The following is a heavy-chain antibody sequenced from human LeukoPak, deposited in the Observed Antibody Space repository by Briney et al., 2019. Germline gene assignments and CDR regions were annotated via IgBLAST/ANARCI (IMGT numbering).Heavy chain of an antibody. D-gene: IGHD3-9*01. Sequence: ASVKVSCKVSGYTLTELSMHWVRQATGQGLEWMGWVNPNSGNTGYAQKFQGRITITRNTSISTAYMELSSLRSEDTAVYYCARGLEGYYDILTGYYRAGDAFDIWGQGTMVTVSS. CDR2: VNPNSGNT. CDR3: ARGLEGYYDILTGYYRAGDAFDI. CDR1: GYTLTELS. V-gene: IGHV1-8*03. J-gene: IGHJ3*02.